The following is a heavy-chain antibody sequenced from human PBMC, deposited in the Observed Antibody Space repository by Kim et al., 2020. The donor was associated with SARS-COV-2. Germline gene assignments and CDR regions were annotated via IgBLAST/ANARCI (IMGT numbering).Heavy chain of an antibody. CDR2: ISYDGSNK. V-gene: IGHV3-30*04. D-gene: IGHD3-3*01. CDR1: GFTFSSYA. CDR3: GHYDFWSGYYTGSWFDP. Sequence: GGSLRLSCAASGFTFSSYAMHWVRQAPGKGLEWVAVISYDGSNKYYADSVKGRFTISRDNSKNTLYLQMNSLRAEDTAVYYCGHYDFWSGYYTGSWFDPWGQGTLVTVSS. J-gene: IGHJ5*02.